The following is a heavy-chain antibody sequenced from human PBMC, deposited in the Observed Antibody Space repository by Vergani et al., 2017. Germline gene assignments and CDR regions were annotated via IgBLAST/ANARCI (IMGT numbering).Heavy chain of an antibody. Sequence: QLQLQESGPGLVKPSETLSLTCTVSGGSISSSSYYWGWIRQPPGKGREWIGSIYYSGSTYYNPSLKNRVTISVDTSKNQFSLKLSYVTAADTAVYYCARLTRSVGATPSGYYFDYWGQGTLLTVYS. D-gene: IGHD1-26*01. V-gene: IGHV4-39*01. CDR3: ARLTRSVGATPSGYYFDY. CDR1: GGSISSSSYY. J-gene: IGHJ4*02. CDR2: IYYSGST.